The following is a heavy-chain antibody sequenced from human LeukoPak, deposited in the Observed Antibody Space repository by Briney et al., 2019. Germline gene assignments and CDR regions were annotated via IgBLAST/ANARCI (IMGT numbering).Heavy chain of an antibody. Sequence: PGGSLRLSCAASGFTLSSYWMHWVRQAPGKGLVWVSRINSDGSSTSYADSAKGRFTISRDNAKNTVYLQMNSLRADDTAVYYCAGKWPLDYWGQGTLVTVSS. CDR3: AGKWPLDY. J-gene: IGHJ4*02. CDR1: GFTLSSYW. CDR2: INSDGSST. V-gene: IGHV3-74*01. D-gene: IGHD5-12*01.